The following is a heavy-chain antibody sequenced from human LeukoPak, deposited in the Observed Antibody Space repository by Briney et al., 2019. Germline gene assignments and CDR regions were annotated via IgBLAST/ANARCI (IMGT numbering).Heavy chain of an antibody. D-gene: IGHD2-21*02. Sequence: PGGSLRLSCAASGFTFSRYDMNWVRQAPGKGLEWVSYISRDSTTRHFADSVKGRFTVSRDNAKNSLYLQMNSLRAEDTAVYYCARGVTQWAYWGQGTLVTVSS. CDR2: ISRDSTTR. V-gene: IGHV3-48*03. CDR1: GFTFSRYD. CDR3: ARGVTQWAY. J-gene: IGHJ4*02.